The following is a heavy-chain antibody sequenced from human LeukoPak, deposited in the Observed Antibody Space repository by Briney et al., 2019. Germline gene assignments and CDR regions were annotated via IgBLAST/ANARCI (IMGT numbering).Heavy chain of an antibody. CDR3: ERMDSAGNWEDP. CDR1: GFTFSTYE. Sequence: PGGSLRLSCAASGFTFSTYEMNWVRQSPGKGLEWLSYISISYCATLYAESVKARFTISRENVESSVFLEMNSLRVEDTAIYYCERMDSAGNWEDPWGQGTLVTVSS. V-gene: IGHV3-48*03. J-gene: IGHJ5*02. D-gene: IGHD4-23*01. CDR2: ISISYCAT.